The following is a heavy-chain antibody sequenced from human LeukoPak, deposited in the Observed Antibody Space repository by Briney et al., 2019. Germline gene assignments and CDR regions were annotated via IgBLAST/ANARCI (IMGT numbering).Heavy chain of an antibody. CDR1: GFTFSDYY. D-gene: IGHD2-15*01. Sequence: VGSLRLSCAASGFTFSDYYMSWIRQAPGKGLEWVSYISSSGSTIYYADSVKGRFTISRDNAKNSLYLQMNSLRAEDTAVYYCARDYCSGGSCYSDYRDYWGQGTLVTVSS. CDR3: ARDYCSGGSCYSDYRDY. J-gene: IGHJ4*02. CDR2: ISSSGSTI. V-gene: IGHV3-11*04.